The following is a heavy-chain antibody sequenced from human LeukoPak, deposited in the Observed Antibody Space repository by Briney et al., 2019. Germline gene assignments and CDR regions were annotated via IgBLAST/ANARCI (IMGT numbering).Heavy chain of an antibody. Sequence: PGGSLRLSCEASGFTFNNYGMHWVRQAPGVGLEWVAVISYDAGNAYYADSVKGRFTVSRDNSKNIPYLQMNSLRGEDTAVYYCAKMVTATLSATRHYYYGMDVWGQGTTVTVS. CDR2: ISYDAGNA. V-gene: IGHV3-30*18. J-gene: IGHJ6*02. CDR3: AKMVTATLSATRHYYYGMDV. D-gene: IGHD2-15*01. CDR1: GFTFNNYG.